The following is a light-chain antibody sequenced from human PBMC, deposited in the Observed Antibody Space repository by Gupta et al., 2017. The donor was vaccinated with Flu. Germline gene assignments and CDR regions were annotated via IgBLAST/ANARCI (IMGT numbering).Light chain of an antibody. V-gene: IGLV2-8*01. J-gene: IGLJ2*01. CDR2: DVK. CDR3: GSDAGSNNLV. Sequence: QSALPPPPSVPGSPGQSATISCTGTSSAVGGYNYVSWYQQHPGKAPNFMIYDVKKRTAEVPDRFSGSKSGNTAALTVSGLQEEDEADYYCGSDAGSNNLVFGGGTKVTVL. CDR1: SSAVGGYNY.